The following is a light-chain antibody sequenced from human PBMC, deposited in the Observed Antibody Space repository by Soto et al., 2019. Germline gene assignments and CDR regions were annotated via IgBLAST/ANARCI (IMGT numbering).Light chain of an antibody. J-gene: IGKJ2*01. CDR1: QSVSSNY. CDR3: QQYDGSPYT. Sequence: EIVLAQSPGTLSLSPGERVTLSCRASQSVSSNYLAWYQQKPGQAPRLLIYGASSRATGIPDRFSGSGSGTDFTLTISRLEPEDFAVYRCQQYDGSPYTFGQGTKLEIK. V-gene: IGKV3-20*01. CDR2: GAS.